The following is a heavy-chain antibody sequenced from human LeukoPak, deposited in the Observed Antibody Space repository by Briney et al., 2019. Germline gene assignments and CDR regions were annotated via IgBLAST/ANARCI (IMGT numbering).Heavy chain of an antibody. CDR1: GGSISSCY. Sequence: PSETLSLTCTVSGGSISSCYWSWIRQPPGKGLEWIGYISYSGSTNYNPSLKSRVTISVDTSKNQFSLKLSSVTAADTAVYYCARDRLYCSGSSCHRGFDYWGQGTLVTVSS. CDR3: ARDRLYCSGSSCHRGFDY. CDR2: ISYSGST. J-gene: IGHJ4*02. D-gene: IGHD2-15*01. V-gene: IGHV4-59*01.